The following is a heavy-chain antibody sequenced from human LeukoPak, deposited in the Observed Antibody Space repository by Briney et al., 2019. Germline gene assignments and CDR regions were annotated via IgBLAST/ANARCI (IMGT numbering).Heavy chain of an antibody. D-gene: IGHD3-22*01. Sequence: PSGTLSLTCAVSGVSISSSNWWTWVRQPPGKGLEWIGEIFHSGSTNYNPSLKSRVTMSVDKSKNQFSLQLNSMTATDTAVYYCATYYESSGYRLDYWGQGTLVTVSS. CDR1: GVSISSSNW. CDR3: ATYYESSGYRLDY. V-gene: IGHV4-4*02. CDR2: IFHSGST. J-gene: IGHJ4*02.